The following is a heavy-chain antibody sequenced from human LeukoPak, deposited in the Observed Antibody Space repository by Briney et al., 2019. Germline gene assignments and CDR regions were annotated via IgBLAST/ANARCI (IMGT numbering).Heavy chain of an antibody. CDR2: IIPIFGTA. CDR1: GGTFSSYA. J-gene: IGHJ4*02. Sequence: GSSVKVSCKASGGTFSSYAISWVRQAPGQGLEWMGGIIPIFGTANCAQKFQGRVTITADESTSTAYMELSSLRSEDTAVYYCARTSDCSSTSCYPNFDYWGQGTLVTVSS. D-gene: IGHD2-2*01. V-gene: IGHV1-69*01. CDR3: ARTSDCSSTSCYPNFDY.